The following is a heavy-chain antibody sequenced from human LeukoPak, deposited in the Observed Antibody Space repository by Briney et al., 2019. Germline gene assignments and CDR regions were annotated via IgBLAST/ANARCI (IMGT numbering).Heavy chain of an antibody. CDR1: GGTFSSYA. CDR3: ARSSIAARYYFDY. V-gene: IGHV1-69*05. CDR2: IIPLFGTA. Sequence: SVKVSCKASGGTFSSYAISWVRQAPGQGLEWMGGIIPLFGTAKYAQKFQGRVTITTDESTSTAYMELSSLRSEDTAVYYCARSSIAARYYFDYWGQGTLVTASS. J-gene: IGHJ4*02. D-gene: IGHD6-6*01.